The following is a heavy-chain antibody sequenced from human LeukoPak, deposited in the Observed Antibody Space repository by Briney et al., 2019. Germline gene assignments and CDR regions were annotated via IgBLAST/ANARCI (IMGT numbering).Heavy chain of an antibody. CDR3: ARDHSQRWLPQNDGAFDI. D-gene: IGHD5-12*01. Sequence: PGGSLRLSCAASGFTFSSYAMHWVRQAPGKGLEWVAVISYDGSNKYYADSVKGRFTISRDNSKNTLYLQMNSLRAEDTAVYYCARDHSQRWLPQNDGAFDIWGQGTMVTVSS. V-gene: IGHV3-30-3*01. J-gene: IGHJ3*02. CDR1: GFTFSSYA. CDR2: ISYDGSNK.